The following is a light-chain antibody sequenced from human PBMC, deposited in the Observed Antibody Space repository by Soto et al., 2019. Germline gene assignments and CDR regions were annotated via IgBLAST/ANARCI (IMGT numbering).Light chain of an antibody. V-gene: IGLV1-51*01. CDR3: GTWDSSLSAEV. CDR1: SSNIGNNY. CDR2: DNN. Sequence: QSVLTQPPSVSAAPGQMVTLSCSGSSSNIGNNYVSWYRRVTGTAPKLLIYDNNKRPSGIPDRISGSKSGTSATLGITGLQTGDEADYYCGTWDSSLSAEVFGGGTKLTVL. J-gene: IGLJ2*01.